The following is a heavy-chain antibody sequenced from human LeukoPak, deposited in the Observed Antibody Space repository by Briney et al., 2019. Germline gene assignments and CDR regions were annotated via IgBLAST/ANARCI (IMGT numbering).Heavy chain of an antibody. Sequence: GGSLRLSCAASGFTFSSYAMHWVRQAPGKGLEWVAVISYDGSNKYYADSVKGRSTISRDNSKNTLYLQVNSLRAEDTAVYYCAKSPPRYCSGGSCYSPFDYWGQGTLVTVSS. CDR2: ISYDGSNK. CDR1: GFTFSSYA. CDR3: AKSPPRYCSGGSCYSPFDY. V-gene: IGHV3-30*18. D-gene: IGHD2-15*01. J-gene: IGHJ4*02.